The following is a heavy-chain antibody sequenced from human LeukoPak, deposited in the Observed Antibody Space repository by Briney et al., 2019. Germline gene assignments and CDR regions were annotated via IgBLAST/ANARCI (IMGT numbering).Heavy chain of an antibody. J-gene: IGHJ4*02. CDR1: GITFSSYG. D-gene: IGHD2-2*01. Sequence: GGSLRLSCAASGITFSSYGMSWVRQAPGKGLEWVSSISSTGGTTYYADSVKGRFTISRDNSKNTLYLQMNSLRAEDTAVYYCAFTAAASLDYWGQGTLVTVSS. V-gene: IGHV3-23*01. CDR3: AFTAAASLDY. CDR2: ISSTGGTT.